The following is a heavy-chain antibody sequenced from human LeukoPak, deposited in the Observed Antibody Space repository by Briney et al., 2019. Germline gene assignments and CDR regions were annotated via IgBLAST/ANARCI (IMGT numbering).Heavy chain of an antibody. D-gene: IGHD3/OR15-3a*01. J-gene: IGHJ4*02. Sequence: SETLSLTCTVSSGSNNSSSYYWGWIRQPPGRGLERIGSSYYRGRTYYIPSLKSRVTISVDTSKNQFSLRLNSVTAADTAVYFCAIQTVAGLFILPGGQGTLVTVSS. CDR3: AIQTVAGLFILP. CDR1: SGSNNSSSYY. V-gene: IGHV4-39*01. CDR2: SYYRGRT.